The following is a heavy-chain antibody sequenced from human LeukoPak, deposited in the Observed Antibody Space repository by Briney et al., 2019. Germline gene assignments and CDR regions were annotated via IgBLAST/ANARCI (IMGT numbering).Heavy chain of an antibody. V-gene: IGHV4-34*01. CDR1: GGFFSGYY. J-gene: IGHJ5*02. CDR3: ARQEGIAASRFDP. Sequence: SETLSLTCAVYGGFFSGYYWSWIRQPPGKGLEWIGEINHSGSTNYNPSLKSRVTISVDTSKNQFSLKLSSVTAADTAVYYCARQEGIAASRFDPWGQGTLVTVSS. D-gene: IGHD6-13*01. CDR2: INHSGST.